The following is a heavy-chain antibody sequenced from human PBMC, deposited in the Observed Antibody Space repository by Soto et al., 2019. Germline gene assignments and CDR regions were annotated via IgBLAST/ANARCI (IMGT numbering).Heavy chain of an antibody. Sequence: QVQLVESGGGEVQPGRSLRLSCAASEFTFSSYGIHRVRQAPGKGLECVAVISYDGSKKNYLDSVKGRFTISRDNSKNTMYLEMNSLRAEDTAVYYCAKDTFYHDSSGYYVFDYWGQGTLVTVSS. D-gene: IGHD3-22*01. CDR1: EFTFSSYG. CDR3: AKDTFYHDSSGYYVFDY. V-gene: IGHV3-30*18. J-gene: IGHJ4*02. CDR2: ISYDGSKK.